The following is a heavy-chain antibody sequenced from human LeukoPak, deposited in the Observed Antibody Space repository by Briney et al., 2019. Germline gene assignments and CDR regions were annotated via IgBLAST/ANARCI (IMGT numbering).Heavy chain of an antibody. Sequence: PGGSLRLSCAASGFTFSSYEMNWVRQAPGKGLEGLSYISSSGSTIYYADSVKGRFTISRDNAKNSLYLQMNSLRAEDTAVYYCARGSRWLQLGPFDYWGQGTLVTVSS. D-gene: IGHD5-24*01. CDR3: ARGSRWLQLGPFDY. J-gene: IGHJ4*02. V-gene: IGHV3-48*03. CDR1: GFTFSSYE. CDR2: ISSSGSTI.